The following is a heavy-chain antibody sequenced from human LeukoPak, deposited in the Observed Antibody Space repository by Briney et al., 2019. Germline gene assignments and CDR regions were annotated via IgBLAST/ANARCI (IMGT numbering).Heavy chain of an antibody. J-gene: IGHJ6*02. V-gene: IGHV7-4-1*02. CDR3: ASVPAAKDYYYYGMDV. D-gene: IGHD2-2*01. Sequence: VSVKVSCKASGYTFTSYAMNWVRQAPGQGLEWMGWINTNTGNPTYAQGFTGRFVFSLDTSVSTAYLQISSLKAEDTAVYYCASVPAAKDYYYYGMDVWGQGTTVTVSS. CDR2: INTNTGNP. CDR1: GYTFTSYA.